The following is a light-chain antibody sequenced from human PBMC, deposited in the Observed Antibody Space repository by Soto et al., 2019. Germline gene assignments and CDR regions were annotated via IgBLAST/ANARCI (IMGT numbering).Light chain of an antibody. CDR3: RSYTSSNTWV. J-gene: IGLJ3*02. V-gene: IGLV2-14*01. Sequence: QSAPTQPASVSGSPGQSITISCTGTSSDVGGYNYVSWYQQYPGKAPKLMIYEVSNRPSGVSNRFSGSKSDNTASLSISGLQAEDEADYYCRSYTSSNTWVFGGGTKLTVL. CDR1: SSDVGGYNY. CDR2: EVS.